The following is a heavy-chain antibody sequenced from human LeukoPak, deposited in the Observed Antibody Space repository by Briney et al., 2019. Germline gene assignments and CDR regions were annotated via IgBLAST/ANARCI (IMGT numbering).Heavy chain of an antibody. V-gene: IGHV1-18*01. Sequence: ASVKVSCKASGYTFTSYGISWVRQAPGQGLDWMGWISAYNGNTNYAQKPQGRVTMTTDTSTSKAYMELRSLRSDDTAVYYCERQMTTVTDDYFEYWGQGTLVTVSS. J-gene: IGHJ4*02. D-gene: IGHD4-11*01. CDR1: GYTFTSYG. CDR2: ISAYNGNT. CDR3: ERQMTTVTDDYFEY.